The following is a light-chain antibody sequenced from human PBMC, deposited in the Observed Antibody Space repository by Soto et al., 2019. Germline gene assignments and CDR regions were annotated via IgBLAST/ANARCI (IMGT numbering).Light chain of an antibody. CDR1: QSIGTW. CDR3: QQFNAFPWT. CDR2: AAS. V-gene: IGKV1-5*01. Sequence: DAQMTQSPSTLSASVGDTVTITSRASQSIGTWLAWYQQKQGKAPKLXIYAASNLHTGVPSRFSGSGSGTQFTLTISGLQPDDFETYYCQQFNAFPWTFGQGTQVDIK. J-gene: IGKJ1*01.